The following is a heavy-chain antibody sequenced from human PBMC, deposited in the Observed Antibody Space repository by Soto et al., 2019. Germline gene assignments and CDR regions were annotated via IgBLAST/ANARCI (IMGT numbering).Heavy chain of an antibody. CDR3: TFPGLAVADSGRSVD. D-gene: IGHD6-19*01. J-gene: IGHJ4*02. V-gene: IGHV3-7*03. CDR1: GFTFSNHW. CDR2: IKADGSEN. Sequence: GGSLRFSCAGSGFTFSNHWMNLVRQAPGKGLECVSNIKADGSENYYVDSVKGRFTISRDNAKNSLYLQMNSLRAEGTAVYYCTFPGLAVADSGRSVDWGQGTLVTVSS.